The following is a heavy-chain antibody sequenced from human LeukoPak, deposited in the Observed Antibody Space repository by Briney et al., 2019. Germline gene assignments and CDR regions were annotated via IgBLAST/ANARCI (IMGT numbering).Heavy chain of an antibody. Sequence: SETLSLTCTVSGGSISTYYWSWIRQPAGKGLEWIGRIYTSGSTNYNPSLKSRVTMSVDTSKNQFSLKLSSVTAADTAVYYCARYGSGSHHYYYTDVWGKGTTVTVSS. CDR3: ARYGSGSHHYYYTDV. V-gene: IGHV4-4*07. D-gene: IGHD3-10*01. J-gene: IGHJ6*03. CDR2: IYTSGST. CDR1: GGSISTYY.